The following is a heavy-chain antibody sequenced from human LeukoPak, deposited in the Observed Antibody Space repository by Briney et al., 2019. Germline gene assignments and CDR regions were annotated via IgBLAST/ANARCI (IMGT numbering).Heavy chain of an antibody. V-gene: IGHV3-49*04. CDR1: GFNFGDYA. CDR2: IRSNAYGGTT. CDR3: TRQWLLNDAFDI. J-gene: IGHJ3*02. Sequence: GGSLRLSCTASGFNFGDYAMSWVRQAPGKVLEWVGLIRSNAYGGTTEYAASVKGRFTISRDDSKTIAYLQMNSLKIEDTAVYYCTRQWLLNDAFDIWGQGTMITVSS. D-gene: IGHD6-19*01.